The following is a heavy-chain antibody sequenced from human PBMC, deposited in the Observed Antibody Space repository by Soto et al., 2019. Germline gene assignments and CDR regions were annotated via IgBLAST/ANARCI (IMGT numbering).Heavy chain of an antibody. D-gene: IGHD7-27*01. Sequence: EVQLVESGGDLVQPGGSLRLSCAASGFTFSSYSMNWVRQAPGKGLEWISYITSGSSAIRYADSVQGRFTISRDNAKNSLYLQMNSLKDEDTAVYYWVRDLNWGFDYWGQGTLVTVSS. J-gene: IGHJ4*02. V-gene: IGHV3-48*02. CDR3: VRDLNWGFDY. CDR2: ITSGSSAI. CDR1: GFTFSSYS.